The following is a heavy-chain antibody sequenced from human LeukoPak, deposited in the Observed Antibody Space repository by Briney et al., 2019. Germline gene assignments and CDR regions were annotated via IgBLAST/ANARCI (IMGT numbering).Heavy chain of an antibody. J-gene: IGHJ4*02. V-gene: IGHV4-59*11. Sequence: SETLSLTCTVSGGSISSHYWTWIRQPPGRGLEWIGYIYYTGNTNYNPSLKSRVTISVDTSKNQISLKLTSVTAADTAVFYCARGYNSGSYWGSYYFDYWGQGALVTVSS. CDR3: ARGYNSGSYWGSYYFDY. CDR1: GGSISSHY. CDR2: IYYTGNT. D-gene: IGHD1-26*01.